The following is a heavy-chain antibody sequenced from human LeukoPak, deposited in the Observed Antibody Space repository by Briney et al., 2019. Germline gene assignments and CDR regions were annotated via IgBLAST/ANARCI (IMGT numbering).Heavy chain of an antibody. CDR1: GGSISSGSYY. D-gene: IGHD6-13*01. V-gene: IGHV4-39*07. Sequence: SETLSLTCTVSGGSISSGSYYWSWIRQPPGKGLEWIGSIYYSGSTYYNPSLKSRVTISVDTSKNQFSLKLSSVTAADTAVYYCARGPLQPIYSYGSSIAAAGDYWGQGTLVTVSS. J-gene: IGHJ4*02. CDR2: IYYSGST. CDR3: ARGPLQPIYSYGSSIAAAGDY.